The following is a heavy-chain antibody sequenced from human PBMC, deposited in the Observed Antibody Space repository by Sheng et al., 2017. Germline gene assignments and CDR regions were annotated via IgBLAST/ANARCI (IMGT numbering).Heavy chain of an antibody. CDR1: GFTFSSYA. D-gene: IGHD3-3*01. Sequence: QVQLVESGGGVVQPGRSLRLSCAASGFTFSSYAMHWVRQAPGKGLEWVAVISYDGSNKYYADSVKGRFTISRDNSKNTLYLQMNSLRAEDTAVYYCARGKGNNWSFDYWGQGTLVTVSS. CDR2: ISYDGSNK. CDR3: ARGKGNNWSFDY. V-gene: IGHV3-30*04. J-gene: IGHJ4*02.